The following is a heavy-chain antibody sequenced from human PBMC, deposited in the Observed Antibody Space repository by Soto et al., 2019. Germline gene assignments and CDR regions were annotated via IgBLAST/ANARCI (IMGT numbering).Heavy chain of an antibody. CDR3: AKVEDVTGWAVVDS. CDR1: GFPFSHYA. CDR2: ISGNGGDA. J-gene: IGHJ4*02. Sequence: VQLLESGGGLVQPGGSLRLSCAASGFPFSHYAMSWVRQAPGKGLEWVSAISGNGGDASYADSVRGRFTISRDNSKHTLSLLMHSLRAEDTALYYCAKVEDVTGWAVVDSWGQGTLVTVSP. V-gene: IGHV3-23*01. D-gene: IGHD6-19*01.